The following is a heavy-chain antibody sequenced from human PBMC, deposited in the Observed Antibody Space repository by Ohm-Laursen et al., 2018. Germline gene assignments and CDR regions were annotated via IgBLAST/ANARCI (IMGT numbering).Heavy chain of an antibody. D-gene: IGHD2-21*02. V-gene: IGHV3-66*01. J-gene: IGHJ4*02. Sequence: SLRLSCSASGFTVSNNYISWVRQAPGKGPEWVSVIYSGGTTYYAHSVKGRFTISRDNSKSTMYLQMNSLRAEDTAVYYCAKNRLWVVTASFDCWGQGTLVTVSS. CDR2: IYSGGTT. CDR1: GFTVSNNY. CDR3: AKNRLWVVTASFDC.